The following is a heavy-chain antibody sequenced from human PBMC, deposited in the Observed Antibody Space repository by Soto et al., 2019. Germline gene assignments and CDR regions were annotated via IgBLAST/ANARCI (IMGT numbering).Heavy chain of an antibody. CDR2: ISSSSSTI. Sequence: PGGSLRLSCAASGFTFSSYSMNWVRQAPGKGLKWVSYISSSSSTIYYADSVKGRFTISRDNAKNSLYLQMNSLRDEDTAVYYCARVSYDYVWGSYRGGIDYWGQGTLVTVSS. CDR3: ARVSYDYVWGSYRGGIDY. CDR1: GFTFSSYS. V-gene: IGHV3-48*02. D-gene: IGHD3-16*02. J-gene: IGHJ4*02.